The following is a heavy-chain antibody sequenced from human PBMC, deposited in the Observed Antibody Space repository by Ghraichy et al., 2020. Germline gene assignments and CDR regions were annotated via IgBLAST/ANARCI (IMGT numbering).Heavy chain of an antibody. D-gene: IGHD3-3*01. CDR2: IYYTGNT. CDR3: ARHLFWSQTTRTSYGMDV. CDR1: GGSVSSPDFY. V-gene: IGHV4-39*01. Sequence: SETLSLTCTVSGGSVSSPDFYWGWIRQPPGKALEWIGSIYYTGNTFSNPSLMSRVTTSVDTSKNQFSLKLSSVTAADTALYYCARHLFWSQTTRTSYGMDVWGRGTTVTVSS. J-gene: IGHJ6*02.